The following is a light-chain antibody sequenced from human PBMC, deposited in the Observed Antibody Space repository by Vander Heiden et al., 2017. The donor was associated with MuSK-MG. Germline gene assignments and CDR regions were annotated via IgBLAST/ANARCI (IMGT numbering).Light chain of an antibody. J-gene: IGKJ5*01. CDR1: QSISSS. CDR2: GAS. CDR3: QQYNDWPPIT. Sequence: EILITQSPATLSVSPGEGATLSCRASQSISSSLAWYQQKPGQAPRLLIYGASTRATGIPSRFSGSGSGTEFTLTISSLQSEDFAVYYCQQYNDWPPITFGQGTRLEIK. V-gene: IGKV3-15*01.